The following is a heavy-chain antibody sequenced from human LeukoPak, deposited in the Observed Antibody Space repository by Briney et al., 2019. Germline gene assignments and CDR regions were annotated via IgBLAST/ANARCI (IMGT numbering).Heavy chain of an antibody. CDR3: ARAPGYFSGDNYYSGPPGY. J-gene: IGHJ4*02. CDR2: IYSGDTT. V-gene: IGHV3-53*04. D-gene: IGHD2-15*01. CDR1: GFTVSSSY. Sequence: GGSLKLSCAASGFTVSSSYMSWVRQAPGKGLEWVSIIYSGDTTYYADSVKGRFTISRHNSKNTLYLQMNSLRVEDTAVYYCARAPGYFSGDNYYSGPPGYWGQGTLVTVSS.